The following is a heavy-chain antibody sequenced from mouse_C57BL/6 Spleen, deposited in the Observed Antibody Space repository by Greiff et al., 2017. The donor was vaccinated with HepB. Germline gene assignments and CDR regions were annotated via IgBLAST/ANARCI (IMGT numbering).Heavy chain of an antibody. V-gene: IGHV1-52*01. CDR2: IDPSDSET. Sequence: QVQLQQPGAELVRPGSSVKLSCKASGYTFTSYWMHWVKQRPIQGLEWIGNIDPSDSETHYNQKFKDKATLTVDKSSSTAYMQLSSLTSEDSAVYYCARSGYSNLYFDYWGQGTTLTVSS. J-gene: IGHJ2*01. CDR1: GYTFTSYW. CDR3: ARSGYSNLYFDY. D-gene: IGHD2-5*01.